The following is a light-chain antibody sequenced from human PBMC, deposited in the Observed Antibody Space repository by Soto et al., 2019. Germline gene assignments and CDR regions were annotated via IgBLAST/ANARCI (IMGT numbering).Light chain of an antibody. CDR3: QQYGGSPRVT. CDR2: GPS. V-gene: IGKV3-20*01. Sequence: EIVLTQSPGTLSLSPGESATLSCRASQSVSSNYLAWYQQKPGQAPRLLIYGPSSRATGIPDTFIGSGSGTDFTLSISRLEPEDFAVYYCQQYGGSPRVTFGGGNKVEIK. CDR1: QSVSSNY. J-gene: IGKJ4*01.